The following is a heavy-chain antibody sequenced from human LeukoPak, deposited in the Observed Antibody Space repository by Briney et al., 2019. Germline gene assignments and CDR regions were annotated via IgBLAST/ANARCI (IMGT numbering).Heavy chain of an antibody. D-gene: IGHD2-2*01. V-gene: IGHV3-64*01. J-gene: IGHJ4*02. Sequence: PGGSLRLSWAASGFVFNTYSMHWVRQAPGKGLECVSAISGDGGSTYYANSVKGRFTISRDNSKNTLYLQMGSLRPDDTALYYCAREQPAGSTDYWGQGTLVTVSS. CDR3: AREQPAGSTDY. CDR2: ISGDGGST. CDR1: GFVFNTYS.